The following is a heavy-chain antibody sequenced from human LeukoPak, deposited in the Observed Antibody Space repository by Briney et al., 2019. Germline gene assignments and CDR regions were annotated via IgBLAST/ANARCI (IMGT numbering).Heavy chain of an antibody. D-gene: IGHD2-15*01. J-gene: IGHJ3*02. V-gene: IGHV4-59*08. Sequence: SETLSLTCTVSGGSISSYYWSWIRQPPGKGLEWIGYIYYSGSTNYNPSLKSRVTISVDTSKNQFSLKLSSVTAADTAVYYRARYCSGGSCYLGAFDIWGQGTMVTVSS. CDR2: IYYSGST. CDR3: ARYCSGGSCYLGAFDI. CDR1: GGSISSYY.